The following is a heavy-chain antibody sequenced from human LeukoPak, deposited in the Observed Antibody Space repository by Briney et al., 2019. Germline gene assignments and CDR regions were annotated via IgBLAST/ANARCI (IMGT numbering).Heavy chain of an antibody. CDR3: ARDHPYYYGSSGYCPIFFY. V-gene: IGHV1-2*02. Sequence: ASVKVSCKASGYTFTGYYMHWVRQAPGQGLEWMGWINPNSGGTNYAQKFQGRVTMTRDTSISTAYMELSRLRSDDTAVYYCARDHPYYYGSSGYCPIFFYWGQGTLVTVSS. CDR1: GYTFTGYY. D-gene: IGHD3-22*01. J-gene: IGHJ4*02. CDR2: INPNSGGT.